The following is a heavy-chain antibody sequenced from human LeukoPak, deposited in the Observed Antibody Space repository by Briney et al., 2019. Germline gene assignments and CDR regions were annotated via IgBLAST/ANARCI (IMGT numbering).Heavy chain of an antibody. CDR2: IYTSGST. J-gene: IGHJ4*02. Sequence: PSETLSLTCTVSSGSLSSSYWSWIRQPAGKGLEWIGRIYTSGSTNYNPSLKSRVAMSVDTSKNQFSLDLTSVTAADAAVYYCARDCSGGTCHLGVLDYWGQGILVTVSS. D-gene: IGHD2-15*01. CDR3: ARDCSGGTCHLGVLDY. V-gene: IGHV4-4*07. CDR1: SGSLSSSY.